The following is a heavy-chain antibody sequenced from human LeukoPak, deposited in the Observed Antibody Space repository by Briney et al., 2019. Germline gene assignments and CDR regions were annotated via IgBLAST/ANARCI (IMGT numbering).Heavy chain of an antibody. CDR1: GDSISSYY. J-gene: IGHJ4*02. CDR2: IYTSGST. CDR3: ARKYSSSSFFDY. D-gene: IGHD6-6*01. Sequence: PSETLSHTCTVSGDSISSYYWSWIRQPPGKGLEWIGDIYTSGSTNYNPSLKSRVTISVDTSKNQFSLKLSSVTAADTAVYYCARKYSSSSFFDYWGQGTLVTVSS. V-gene: IGHV4-4*09.